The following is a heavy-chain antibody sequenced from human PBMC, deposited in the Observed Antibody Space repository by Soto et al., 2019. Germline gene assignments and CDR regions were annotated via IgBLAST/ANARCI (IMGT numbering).Heavy chain of an antibody. CDR2: ILPICNKT. V-gene: IGHV1-69*06. J-gene: IGHJ5*02. CDR3: ARDGVQFLYKNSFDT. CDR1: GGTFSTYA. Sequence: QVQLVQSGADVKKPGSSVRVSCKASGGTFSTYAINWVRQAPGHGLEWMGVILPICNKTHYAPNFQGRVTIIADKSTSTYYMELSSLRSEDTAVYYCARDGVQFLYKNSFDTWGQGTLVTVSS. D-gene: IGHD3-3*01.